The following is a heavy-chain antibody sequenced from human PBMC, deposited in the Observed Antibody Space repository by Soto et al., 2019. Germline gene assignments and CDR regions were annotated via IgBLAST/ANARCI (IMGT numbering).Heavy chain of an antibody. Sequence: SGPTLVNPTQTLTLTCTFSGFSLSTSGVGVGWIRQPPGKALEWLALIYWNDDKRYSPSLRSRLTITKDTSKNQVVLTMTNMDPVDTATYYSAHRQPTGYCGSSSCRTSFDYWGQGTLVTVSS. V-gene: IGHV2-5*01. J-gene: IGHJ4*02. CDR2: IYWNDDK. CDR3: AHRQPTGYCGSSSCRTSFDY. D-gene: IGHD2-2*01. CDR1: GFSLSTSGVG.